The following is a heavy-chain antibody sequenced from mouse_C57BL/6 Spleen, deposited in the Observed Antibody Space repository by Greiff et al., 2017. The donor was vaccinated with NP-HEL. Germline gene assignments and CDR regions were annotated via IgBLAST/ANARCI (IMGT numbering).Heavy chain of an antibody. CDR2: IYPSDSET. CDR1: GYTFTSYW. D-gene: IGHD1-1*01. V-gene: IGHV1-61*01. CDR3: ARCGRRDHYFDY. Sequence: QVQLQQPGAELVRPGSSVKLSCKASGYTFTSYWMDWVKQRPGQGLEWIGNIYPSDSETHYNQKFKDKATLTVDKSSSTAYMQLSSLTSEDSAVYYCARCGRRDHYFDYWGQGTTLTVSS. J-gene: IGHJ2*01.